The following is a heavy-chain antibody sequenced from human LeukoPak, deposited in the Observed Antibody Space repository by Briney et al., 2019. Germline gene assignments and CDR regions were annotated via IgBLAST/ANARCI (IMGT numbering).Heavy chain of an antibody. V-gene: IGHV3-9*01. Sequence: GGSLRLSCAASGFTFDDYAMHWVRQAPGKGLEWVSGISWSSGSIGYADSVKGRFTISRDNAKNSLYLQMNSLRAEDTALYYCAKDRGSSGWWYFDYWGQGTLVTVSS. D-gene: IGHD6-19*01. CDR3: AKDRGSSGWWYFDY. CDR2: ISWSSGSI. J-gene: IGHJ4*02. CDR1: GFTFDDYA.